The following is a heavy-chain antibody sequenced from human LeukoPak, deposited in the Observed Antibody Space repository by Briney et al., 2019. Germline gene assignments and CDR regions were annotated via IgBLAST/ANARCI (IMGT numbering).Heavy chain of an antibody. Sequence: GESLKISCKTSGYDFTKYWIGWVRQMPGKGLEWMGIIYPGDSDTRYRPSFEGQVTISADKSISTAYLQWSSLKASDTAMYYCARHRDGNTHGDYWGQGTLVTVSS. CDR3: ARHRDGNTHGDY. V-gene: IGHV5-51*01. CDR1: GYDFTKYW. J-gene: IGHJ4*02. D-gene: IGHD4-23*01. CDR2: IYPGDSDT.